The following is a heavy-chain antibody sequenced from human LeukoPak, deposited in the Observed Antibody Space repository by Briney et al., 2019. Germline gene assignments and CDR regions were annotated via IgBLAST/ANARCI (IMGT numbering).Heavy chain of an antibody. D-gene: IGHD2-15*01. CDR1: GFTFSGYD. CDR2: IGTAGDT. J-gene: IGHJ4*02. Sequence: GGSLRLSCAASGFTFSGYDFHWVRQVTGKGLEWVSGIGTAGDTYYPGSVKGRFTISRDNAKNSLYLQMNSLRAEDTAIYYCARDRWELLRSVDYWGQGTLVAVSS. CDR3: ARDRWELLRSVDY. V-gene: IGHV3-13*01.